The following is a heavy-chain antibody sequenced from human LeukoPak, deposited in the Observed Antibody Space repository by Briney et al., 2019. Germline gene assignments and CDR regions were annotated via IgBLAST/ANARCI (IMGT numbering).Heavy chain of an antibody. D-gene: IGHD3-10*01. CDR3: ASGHHGSGTEIDY. V-gene: IGHV4-38-2*01. CDR1: GYSISSGFH. CDR2: IYHSGST. J-gene: IGHJ4*02. Sequence: SETLSLTCAVSGYSISSGFHRGWIRQPPGKGLEWIGSIYHSGSTYYNPSLKSRRTISVDTSKNQLSLKLTSVTAADTAVYYCASGHHGSGTEIDYWGQGILVTVSS.